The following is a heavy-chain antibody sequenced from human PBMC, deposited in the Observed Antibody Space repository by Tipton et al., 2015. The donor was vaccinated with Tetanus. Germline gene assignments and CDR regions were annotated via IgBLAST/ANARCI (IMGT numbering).Heavy chain of an antibody. D-gene: IGHD5-24*01. CDR3: ARESVLLDGGFNF. Sequence: LRLSCTVSGGSTYGFYWTWIRQSAGKALEWIGRIYGSGSTIYNPSLKSRVAMSMDTSRNQFSLTLTSVTVADTAVYYCARESVLLDGGFNFWGQGTLVSVSS. CDR2: IYGSGST. J-gene: IGHJ4*02. V-gene: IGHV4-4*07. CDR1: GGSTYGFY.